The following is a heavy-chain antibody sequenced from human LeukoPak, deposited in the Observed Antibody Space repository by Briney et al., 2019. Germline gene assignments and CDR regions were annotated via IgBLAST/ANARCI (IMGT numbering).Heavy chain of an antibody. CDR1: GGSISSSSYY. CDR3: ARDGYCSSTSCYWDY. J-gene: IGHJ4*02. D-gene: IGHD2-2*03. V-gene: IGHV4-39*07. CDR2: IYYSGST. Sequence: SETLSLTCSVSGGSISSSSYYWGWIRQPPGKGLEWIVSIYYSGSTYYNPSLKSRVTISVDTSKNQFSLKLSSVTAADTAVYYCARDGYCSSTSCYWDYWGQGTLVTVSS.